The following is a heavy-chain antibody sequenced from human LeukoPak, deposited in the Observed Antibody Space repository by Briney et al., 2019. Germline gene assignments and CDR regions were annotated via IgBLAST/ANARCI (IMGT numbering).Heavy chain of an antibody. J-gene: IGHJ4*02. CDR3: ARSYYYDSSGYYDFDY. CDR1: GGSISSYY. Sequence: SETLSLTCTVSGGSISSYYWSWIRQPPGKGLEWIGYIYYSGSTNYNPSLKSRVTISVDTSKNQFSLKLSSVTAADTAVYYCARSYYYDSSGYYDFDYWGQGTLVTVSS. V-gene: IGHV4-59*08. D-gene: IGHD3-22*01. CDR2: IYYSGST.